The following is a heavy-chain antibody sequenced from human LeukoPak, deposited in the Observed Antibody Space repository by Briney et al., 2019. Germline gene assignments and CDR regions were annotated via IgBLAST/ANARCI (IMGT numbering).Heavy chain of an antibody. CDR2: ISSSNNYV. J-gene: IGHJ4*02. V-gene: IGHV3-21*01. Sequence: PGGSLRLSCAASGFTFSTYSMSWVRQAPGKGLEWVSSISSSNNYVYYADSVKGRFTISRDNAKNSLYLQVNSLRAEDTAVYYCARAYSTSWYPGYWGQGTLVTVSS. CDR3: ARAYSTSWYPGY. D-gene: IGHD6-13*01. CDR1: GFTFSTYS.